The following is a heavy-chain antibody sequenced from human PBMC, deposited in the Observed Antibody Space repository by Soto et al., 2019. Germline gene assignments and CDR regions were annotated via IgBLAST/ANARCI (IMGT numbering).Heavy chain of an antibody. CDR2: VDSSGST. CDR1: GGSISSSSHY. V-gene: IGHV4-39*01. J-gene: IGHJ5*02. CDR3: ARRTPLHPTESSKFDT. Sequence: SETLSLTCTVSGGSISSSSHYWGWIRQPPGKGLEWIGTVDSSGSTDYNPSLKSRVTIFVDTSKNQFSLKVRSVTAADTAVYYCARRTPLHPTESSKFDTWGQGALVTVSS. D-gene: IGHD3-10*01.